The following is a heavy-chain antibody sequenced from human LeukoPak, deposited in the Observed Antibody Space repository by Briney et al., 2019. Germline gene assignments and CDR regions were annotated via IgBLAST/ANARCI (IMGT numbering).Heavy chain of an antibody. V-gene: IGHV3-74*01. CDR3: VRDFRSADY. Sequence: PGGSLRLSCAASGFTFSNYCMHWVRQIPGKGLVWVSRICPDGTVTNYADSVKGRFTISRDNAKNMVFLQMNSLRADDTAVYYCVRDFRSADYWGQGILVIVSS. CDR2: ICPDGTVT. CDR1: GFTFSNYC. J-gene: IGHJ4*02.